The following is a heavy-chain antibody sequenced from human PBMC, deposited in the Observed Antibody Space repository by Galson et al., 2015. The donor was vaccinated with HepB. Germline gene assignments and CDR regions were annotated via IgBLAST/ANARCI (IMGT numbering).Heavy chain of an antibody. J-gene: IGHJ4*02. CDR3: AKARPPYYYDSSSFYSGFDY. CDR2: ISGSGSST. D-gene: IGHD3-22*01. Sequence: GLEWVSVISGSGSSTYYADSVKGRFTISRDNSKNTLYLQMNSLRAEDTAVYYCAKARPPYYYDSSSFYSGFDYWGQGTLVTVSP. V-gene: IGHV3-23*01.